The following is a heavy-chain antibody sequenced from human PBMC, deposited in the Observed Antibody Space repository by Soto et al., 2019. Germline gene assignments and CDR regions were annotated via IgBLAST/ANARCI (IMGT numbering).Heavy chain of an antibody. D-gene: IGHD1-26*01. CDR3: ARFLIAGATTD. CDR1: GGSFSGYY. V-gene: IGHV4-34*01. CDR2: SNHVGNT. Sequence: QVQLQQWGAGLLKPSETLSLTCAVYGGSFSGYYWSWIRQPPGKGLECIGESNHVGNTNYNPTLKSRVTMSVDPSQNEVSLRLTSVTGADTAVYYCARFLIAGATTDWGQETLV. J-gene: IGHJ4*02.